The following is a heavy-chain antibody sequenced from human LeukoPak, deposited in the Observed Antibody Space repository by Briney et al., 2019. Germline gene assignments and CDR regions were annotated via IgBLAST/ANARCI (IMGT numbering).Heavy chain of an antibody. Sequence: SETLSLTCAVSGGSISSDNWWSWVRQPPGKRLEWIGEIHHSGSTYYNPSLKSRVTISVDTSKNQFSLKLSSVTAADTAVYYCARVGEWELLRYFDYWGQGTLVTVSS. CDR2: IHHSGST. V-gene: IGHV4-4*02. J-gene: IGHJ4*02. CDR1: GGSISSDNW. D-gene: IGHD1-26*01. CDR3: ARVGEWELLRYFDY.